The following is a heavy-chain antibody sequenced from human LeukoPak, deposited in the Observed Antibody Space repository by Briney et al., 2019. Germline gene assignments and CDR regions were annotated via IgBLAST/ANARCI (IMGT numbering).Heavy chain of an antibody. V-gene: IGHV3-23*01. CDR1: GFTFGSYA. CDR2: ISGSGDST. Sequence: GGSLRLSCAASGFTFGSYAMSWVRQAPGKGLEWVSVISGSGDSTYYADSVKGRFTISRDNSKNTLYLQMNSLRAEDTAVYYCARVVGATAFDYWGQGTLVTVSS. J-gene: IGHJ4*02. CDR3: ARVVGATAFDY. D-gene: IGHD1-26*01.